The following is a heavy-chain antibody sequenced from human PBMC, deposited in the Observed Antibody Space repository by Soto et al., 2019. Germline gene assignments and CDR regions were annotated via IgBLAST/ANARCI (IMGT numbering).Heavy chain of an antibody. D-gene: IGHD1-1*01. J-gene: IGHJ6*03. CDR1: GDSVSSNSAG. CDR3: ARGSWDDVSGHYYMDV. Sequence: QVQLQQSSPGLVKPSQAHSLTCDISGDSVSSNSAGWNWIRQTPSRGLEWLGRTYYKSKWYYTYAASVKSRITVSPDTSKNQFSLQLTSVTPEDTAVYYCARGSWDDVSGHYYMDVWDKGTTVTVSS. V-gene: IGHV6-1*01. CDR2: TYYKSKWYY.